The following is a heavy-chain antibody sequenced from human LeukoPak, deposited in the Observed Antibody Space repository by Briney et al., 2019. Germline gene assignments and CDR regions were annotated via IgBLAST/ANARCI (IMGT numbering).Heavy chain of an antibody. CDR2: ISVYNGNT. Sequence: GASVKVSCKASGYTFTSYGISWVRQAPGQGLEWMGWISVYNGNTNYGQKLQGRVTMTTDTSTSTAYMELRSLRSDDTAVYYCARAKHYSDRSTNCGYWGRGTLVTVSS. V-gene: IGHV1-18*01. J-gene: IGHJ4*02. D-gene: IGHD3-22*01. CDR3: ARAKHYSDRSTNCGY. CDR1: GYTFTSYG.